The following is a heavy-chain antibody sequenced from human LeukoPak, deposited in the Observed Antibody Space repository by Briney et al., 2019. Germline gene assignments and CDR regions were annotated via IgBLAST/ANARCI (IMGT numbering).Heavy chain of an antibody. CDR3: ARDPDTAMVTGWFDP. D-gene: IGHD5-18*01. Sequence: PGGSLRLSCAASGFTFSSYSMNWVRQAPGKGLEWVSSISSSSSYIYYADSVKGRFTISRDNAKNSLYLQMNSLRAEDTAVYYCARDPDTAMVTGWFDPWGQGTLVTVSS. CDR1: GFTFSSYS. J-gene: IGHJ5*02. V-gene: IGHV3-21*01. CDR2: ISSSSSYI.